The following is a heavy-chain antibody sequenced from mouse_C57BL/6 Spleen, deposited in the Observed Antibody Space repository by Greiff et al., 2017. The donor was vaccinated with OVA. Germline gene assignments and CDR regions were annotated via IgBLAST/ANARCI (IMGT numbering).Heavy chain of an antibody. CDR3: ARAITTVANFDY. J-gene: IGHJ2*01. D-gene: IGHD1-1*01. V-gene: IGHV1-80*01. CDR2: IYPGDGDT. Sequence: QVQLKESGAELVKPGASVKISCKASGYAFSSYWMNWVKQRPGKGLEWIGQIYPGDGDTNYNGKFKGKATLTADKSSSTAYMQLSSLTSEDSAVYFCARAITTVANFDYWGQGTTLTVSS. CDR1: GYAFSSYW.